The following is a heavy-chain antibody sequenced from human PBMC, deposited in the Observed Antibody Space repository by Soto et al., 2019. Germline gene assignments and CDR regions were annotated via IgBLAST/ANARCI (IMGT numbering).Heavy chain of an antibody. Sequence: GASVKVSCKASGGTFNSYAISWVRQAPGQGLEWMGGIIPIFGTANYAQKFQGRVTITADESTSTAYMELSSLRSEDTAVYYCARVVYFVSGCYYKPGPQFIWGQGTLDTVSS. J-gene: IGHJ4*02. CDR2: IIPIFGTA. V-gene: IGHV1-69*13. D-gene: IGHD3-10*01. CDR1: GGTFNSYA. CDR3: ARVVYFVSGCYYKPGPQFI.